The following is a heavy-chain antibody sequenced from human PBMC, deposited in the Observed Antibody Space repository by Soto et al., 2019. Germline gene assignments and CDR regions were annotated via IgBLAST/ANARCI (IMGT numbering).Heavy chain of an antibody. D-gene: IGHD6-13*01. CDR1: GGSFSGYY. CDR3: ARKSAAAGTSGYNWFDP. V-gene: IGHV4-34*01. CDR2: IHHSGST. J-gene: IGHJ5*02. Sequence: SETLSLTCAVYGGSFSGYYWSWIRQPPGKGLEWIGEIHHSGSTNYNPSLKSRVTISVDTSKNQFSLKLSSVTAADTAVYYCARKSAAAGTSGYNWFDPWGQGTLVTVSS.